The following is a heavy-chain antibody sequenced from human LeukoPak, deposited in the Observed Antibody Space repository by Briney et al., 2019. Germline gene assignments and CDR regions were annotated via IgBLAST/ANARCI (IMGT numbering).Heavy chain of an antibody. D-gene: IGHD4-17*01. Sequence: PGGSLRLSCAASGFTFSSYWMSWVHQAPGKGLEWVANIKQDGSEKYYVDSVKGRFTISRDNAKNSLYLQMNSLRAEDTAVYFCAREVTTVTFLDYWGQGTLVTVSS. V-gene: IGHV3-7*01. CDR2: IKQDGSEK. CDR3: AREVTTVTFLDY. J-gene: IGHJ4*02. CDR1: GFTFSSYW.